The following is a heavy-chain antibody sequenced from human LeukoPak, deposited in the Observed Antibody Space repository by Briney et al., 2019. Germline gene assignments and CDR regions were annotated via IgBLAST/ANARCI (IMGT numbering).Heavy chain of an antibody. CDR1: GGSISSYY. CDR2: IYYSGST. Sequence: PSETLSLTCTVSGGSISSYYWSWIRQPPGKGLEWIGYIYYSGSTNYNPSLKSRVTISVDTSKNQFSLKLSSVTAADTAVYYCARGGSPPLRLGELSYWGQGTLVTVSS. CDR3: ARGGSPPLRLGELSY. V-gene: IGHV4-59*01. J-gene: IGHJ4*02. D-gene: IGHD3-16*01.